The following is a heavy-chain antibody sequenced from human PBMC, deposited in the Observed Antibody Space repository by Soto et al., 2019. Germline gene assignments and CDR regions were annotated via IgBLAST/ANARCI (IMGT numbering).Heavy chain of an antibody. J-gene: IGHJ4*02. Sequence: GGSLRLSCAASGFTFSDYYMNWVRQAPGKGLEWVSYISSSSSTIYYADSVKGRFTISRDNAKNSLYLQMNSLRDEDTAVYYCARNPSYYYDSSGYYFLFYFDYWGQGTLVTVSS. CDR1: GFTFSDYY. D-gene: IGHD3-22*01. CDR3: ARNPSYYYDSSGYYFLFYFDY. V-gene: IGHV3-48*02. CDR2: ISSSSSTI.